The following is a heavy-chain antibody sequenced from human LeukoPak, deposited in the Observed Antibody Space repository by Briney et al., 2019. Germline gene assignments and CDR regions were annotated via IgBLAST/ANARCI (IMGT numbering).Heavy chain of an antibody. CDR1: GGSISSGSYY. V-gene: IGHV4-61*02. J-gene: IGHJ3*02. CDR3: ARVVPLGAFDI. Sequence: PSETLSLTCTVSGGSISSGSYYWSWIRQPARKGLEWIGRIYTSGSTNYNPSLKSRVTISVDTSKNQFSLKLSSVTAADTAVYYCARVVPLGAFDIWGQGTMVTVSS. CDR2: IYTSGST.